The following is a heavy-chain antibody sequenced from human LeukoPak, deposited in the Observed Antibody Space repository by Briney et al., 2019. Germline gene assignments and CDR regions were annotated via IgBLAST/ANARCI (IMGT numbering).Heavy chain of an antibody. J-gene: IGHJ4*02. CDR3: ARDDSSGYYRFRF. CDR1: GFTVSSNY. CDR2: LYSGGSK. V-gene: IGHV3-53*01. Sequence: HPGRSLRLSRAASGFTVSSNYMNRVRQAPGKGLEWGSVLYSGGSKYYADSVKGRFTISRNNTKNSLYLQMDSLRVEDTAVYYCARDDSSGYYRFRFWGQGTLVTVSS. D-gene: IGHD3-22*01.